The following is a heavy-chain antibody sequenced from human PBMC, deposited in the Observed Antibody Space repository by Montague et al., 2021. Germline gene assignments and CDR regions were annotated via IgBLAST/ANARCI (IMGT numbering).Heavy chain of an antibody. Sequence: SETLSLTCTVSGGSVSSSSYYWGWIRQPPGKGLEWIGSIYYSGSTYYNPSLKSRVTISVDTSKNQFSLKLSSVTVADTAVYYCARHAIAVAGVPNWFDPWGQGTLVTVSS. J-gene: IGHJ5*02. CDR3: ARHAIAVAGVPNWFDP. D-gene: IGHD6-19*01. V-gene: IGHV4-39*01. CDR1: GGSVSSSSYY. CDR2: IYYSGST.